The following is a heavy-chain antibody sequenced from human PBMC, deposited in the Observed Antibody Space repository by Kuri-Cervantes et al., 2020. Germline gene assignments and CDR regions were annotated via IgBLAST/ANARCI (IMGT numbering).Heavy chain of an antibody. J-gene: IGHJ3*02. Sequence: GESLKISCAASGFTFSSYSMNWVRQAPGKGLEWVSSISSSSSYIYYADSVKGRFTISRDNAKNSLYLQMNSLRAEDTAVYYCARRRWRAGDSVDDAFDIWGQGTMVTVSS. CDR3: ARRRWRAGDSVDDAFDI. V-gene: IGHV3-21*01. CDR1: GFTFSSYS. CDR2: ISSSSSYI. D-gene: IGHD3-22*01.